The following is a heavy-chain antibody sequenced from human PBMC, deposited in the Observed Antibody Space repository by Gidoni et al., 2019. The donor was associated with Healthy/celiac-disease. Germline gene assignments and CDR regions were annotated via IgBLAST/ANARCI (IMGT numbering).Heavy chain of an antibody. CDR3: AIYYYFWSRVGAFDI. CDR2: IYTSGST. D-gene: IGHD3-3*01. J-gene: IGHJ3*02. V-gene: IGHV4-4*07. CDR1: GGSISSYY. Sequence: QVQLQESGPGLVKPSETLSLTCTVSGGSISSYYWSWIRQPAGKGLEWIGRIYTSGSTHYNPSLKSRVTMSVDTSKNQFSLKLSSVTAADTAVYYCAIYYYFWSRVGAFDIWGQGTMVTVSS.